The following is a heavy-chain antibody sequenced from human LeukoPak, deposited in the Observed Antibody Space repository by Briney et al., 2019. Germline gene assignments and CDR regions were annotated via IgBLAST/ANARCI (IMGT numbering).Heavy chain of an antibody. CDR2: INPSGGST. Sequence: ASVKVSCKASVYTFTSYYMHWVRQAPGQGLEWMGIINPSGGSTSYAQKFQGRVTMTRDTSTSTVYMELSSLRSEDTAVYYCARDLGVGDSDYWGQGTLVTVSS. V-gene: IGHV1-46*01. CDR1: VYTFTSYY. J-gene: IGHJ4*02. D-gene: IGHD1-26*01. CDR3: ARDLGVGDSDY.